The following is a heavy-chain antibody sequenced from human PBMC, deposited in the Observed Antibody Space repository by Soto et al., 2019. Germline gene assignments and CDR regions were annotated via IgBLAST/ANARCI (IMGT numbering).Heavy chain of an antibody. CDR1: GYSFTSFG. CDR2: IRVHNGNT. V-gene: IGHV1-18*04. D-gene: IGHD1-7*01. CDR3: ARPNRNYDAFDI. Sequence: ASVKVSCKASGYSFTSFGISWVRQAPGQGLEWVGWIRVHNGNTNSAQKHQGRVTLTTDTSTSTAYMELRSLRSDDTAVYSCARPNRNYDAFDIWGQGTMVTVSS. J-gene: IGHJ3*02.